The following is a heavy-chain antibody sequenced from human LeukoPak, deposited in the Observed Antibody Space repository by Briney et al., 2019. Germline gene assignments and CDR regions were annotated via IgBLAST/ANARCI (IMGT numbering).Heavy chain of an antibody. Sequence: RGSLRLSCAASGFTFSSYAMSWVRQAPGKGLEWVSAISGSGGSTYYADSVKGRFTISRDNSKNTLYLQMNSLRAEDTAVYYCAKSQGYIVVVPATQEGFDYWGQGTLVTVSS. J-gene: IGHJ4*02. CDR3: AKSQGYIVVVPATQEGFDY. D-gene: IGHD2-2*01. CDR1: GFTFSSYA. V-gene: IGHV3-23*01. CDR2: ISGSGGST.